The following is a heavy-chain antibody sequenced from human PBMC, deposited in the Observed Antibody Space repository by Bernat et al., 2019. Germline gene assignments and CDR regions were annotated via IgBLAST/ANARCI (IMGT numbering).Heavy chain of an antibody. Sequence: EVQVLESGGGLVQPGGSLRLSCAASGFTFSRNDMSWLRQAPGKGLEWVSDISGRGDSIYYADSVKGRFTISRDNSKNTLYLQMNSLRAEDTAVYYCANAPYYDFWSGYFGMGGWYPALDYWGQGTLVTVSS. J-gene: IGHJ4*02. CDR3: ANAPYYDFWSGYFGMGGWYPALDY. D-gene: IGHD3-3*01. CDR2: ISGRGDSI. CDR1: GFTFSRND. V-gene: IGHV3-23*01.